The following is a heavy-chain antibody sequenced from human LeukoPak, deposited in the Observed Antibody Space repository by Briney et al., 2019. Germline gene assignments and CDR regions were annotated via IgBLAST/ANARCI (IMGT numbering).Heavy chain of an antibody. J-gene: IGHJ4*02. CDR3: AKESPHFDY. CDR2: ISGSGNTT. V-gene: IGHV3-23*01. Sequence: GGSLRLSCAASGFTFTSYAMSWVRQAPGKGLAWVSTISGSGNTTYYADSVKGRFTISRDNSKNTLYLQMNSLRAEDTAIYYCAKESPHFDYWGQGTLVTVSS. CDR1: GFTFTSYA.